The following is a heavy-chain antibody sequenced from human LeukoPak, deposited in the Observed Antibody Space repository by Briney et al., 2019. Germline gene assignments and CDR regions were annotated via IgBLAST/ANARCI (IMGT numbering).Heavy chain of an antibody. J-gene: IGHJ6*03. CDR1: GYTFASYW. CDR3: ARQLGTSSNYYYYYMDI. V-gene: IGHV5-51*01. Sequence: GESLKISCKGSGYTFASYWIGWVRQMPGKGLEWMGIIYPGDSDTRYSPSFQGQVTISADKSISTAYLQWSSLKASDTAMYYCARQLGTSSNYYYYYMDIWGTGTTVTVSS. D-gene: IGHD6-6*01. CDR2: IYPGDSDT.